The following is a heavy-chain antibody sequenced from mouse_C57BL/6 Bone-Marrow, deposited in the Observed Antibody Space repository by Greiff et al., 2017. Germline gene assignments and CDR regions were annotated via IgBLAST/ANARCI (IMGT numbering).Heavy chain of an antibody. CDR1: GFTFSSYA. V-gene: IGHV5-4*01. J-gene: IGHJ3*01. Sequence: DVQLVESGGGLVKPGGSLKLSCAASGFTFSSYAMSWVRQTPEKRLEWVATISDGGSYTYYPDNVKGRFTISRDNAKNNLYLQMSHLKSEDTAMYYCARDPWFATGAKGLWSLSLQ. CDR3: ARDPWFAT. CDR2: ISDGGSYT.